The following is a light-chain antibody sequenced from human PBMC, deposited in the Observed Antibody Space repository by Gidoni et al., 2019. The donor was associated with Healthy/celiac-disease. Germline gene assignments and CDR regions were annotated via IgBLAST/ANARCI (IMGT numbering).Light chain of an antibody. CDR2: AAS. J-gene: IGKJ2*01. V-gene: IGKV1-39*01. CDR3: QQSYSTPPYT. CDR1: QSISSY. Sequence: DIQMTQSPSSLSASVGDRVTNTCRASQSISSYLNWYQQKPGTAPKLLIYAASSLQSGVPSRFSGSGSGTDFTLTISSLQPEDFATYYCQQSYSTPPYTFGQGTKLEIK.